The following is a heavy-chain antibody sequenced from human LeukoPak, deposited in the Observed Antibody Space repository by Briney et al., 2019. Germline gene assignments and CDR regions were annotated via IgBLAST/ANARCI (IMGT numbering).Heavy chain of an antibody. CDR1: GGSISGYY. V-gene: IGHV4-59*01. J-gene: IGHJ2*01. CDR3: ARDLPYYDSSGYNYWYFDL. D-gene: IGHD3-22*01. Sequence: PSETLSLTCTISGGSISGYYWSWIRQPPGKGLEYLGYIYYSGSTNYNPSLKSRVTISVDTSKNQFSLKLSSVTAADTAVYYCARDLPYYDSSGYNYWYFDLWGRGTLVTVSS. CDR2: IYYSGST.